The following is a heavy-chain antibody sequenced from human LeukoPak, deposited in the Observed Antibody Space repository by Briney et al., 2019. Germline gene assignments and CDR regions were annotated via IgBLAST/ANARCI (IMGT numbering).Heavy chain of an antibody. J-gene: IGHJ5*02. CDR3: AKGNYYDSSGYLPFDP. V-gene: IGHV3-11*04. CDR2: TSPSGGTI. D-gene: IGHD3-22*01. Sequence: GGSLRLSCAASGFTFSDYYMSWIRQAPETGLEWLSYTSPSGGTIYYTDSVKGRFTISRDNSKNTLYLQMNSLRAEDTAVYYCAKGNYYDSSGYLPFDPWGQGTLVTVSS. CDR1: GFTFSDYY.